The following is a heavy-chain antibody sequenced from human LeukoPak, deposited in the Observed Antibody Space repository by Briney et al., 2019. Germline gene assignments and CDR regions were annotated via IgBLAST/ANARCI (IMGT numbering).Heavy chain of an antibody. J-gene: IGHJ6*03. CDR3: GRDALIGYFSYYYMDV. CDR1: GGSISSHY. D-gene: IGHD3-16*01. CDR2: ISNSGST. V-gene: IGHV4-59*11. Sequence: SETLSLTCTVPGGSISSHYWTWIRQSPVKGLEWIGDISNSGSTSYNPSLKSRVTISINTSKNQFSLKLSSVTAADTAVYYCGRDALIGYFSYYYMDVWGKGTTVTVSS.